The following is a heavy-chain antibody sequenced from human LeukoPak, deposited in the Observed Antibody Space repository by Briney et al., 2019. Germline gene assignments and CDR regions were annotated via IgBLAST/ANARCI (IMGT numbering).Heavy chain of an antibody. CDR3: AREEGYRRYFAL. CDR2: TYSGGST. V-gene: IGHV3-53*01. J-gene: IGHJ2*01. CDR1: GFTFDDYG. Sequence: PGGSLRLSCAASGFTFDDYGMSWVRQAPGKGLEWVSVTYSGGSTYYADSVKGRFSISRDNSKNTVYLQMSSLRAEDTAVYYCAREEGYRRYFALWGRGTLVTVSS. D-gene: IGHD3-16*02.